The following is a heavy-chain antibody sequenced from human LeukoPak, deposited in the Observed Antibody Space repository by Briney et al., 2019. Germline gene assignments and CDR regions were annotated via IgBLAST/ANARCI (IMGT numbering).Heavy chain of an antibody. D-gene: IGHD3-3*01. Sequence: GGSLRLFCAASGFNFSTYAMIWVRQAPGRGVEWVSAISGSGESTYYAGSVKGRFTISRDNSKNTLYLQMNSLRAEDTALYSCAKDAKRNDDFWYRFDSWGQGTLVTVSS. CDR2: ISGSGEST. CDR1: GFNFSTYA. CDR3: AKDAKRNDDFWYRFDS. V-gene: IGHV3-23*01. J-gene: IGHJ4*02.